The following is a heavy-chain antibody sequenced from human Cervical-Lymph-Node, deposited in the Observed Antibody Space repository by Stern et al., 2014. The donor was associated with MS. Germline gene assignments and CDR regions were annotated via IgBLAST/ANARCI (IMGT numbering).Heavy chain of an antibody. CDR3: ARQNYYNGMDV. Sequence: QVQLVQSGAEVKKPGASVKVSCKASGYTFTSDYMHWVRQAPGQGLEWMGIINPSGGRTSYAQKFQGRVTMTRDRSTSTVHMELSSLRSEDTAVYYCARQNYYNGMDVWGQGTTVTVSS. D-gene: IGHD2/OR15-2a*01. CDR2: INPSGGRT. J-gene: IGHJ6*02. CDR1: GYTFTSDY. V-gene: IGHV1-46*01.